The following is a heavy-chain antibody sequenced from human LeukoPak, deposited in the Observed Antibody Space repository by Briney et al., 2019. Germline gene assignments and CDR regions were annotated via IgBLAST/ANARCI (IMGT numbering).Heavy chain of an antibody. J-gene: IGHJ4*02. V-gene: IGHV4-4*09. D-gene: IGHD3-16*01. CDR1: GGSLTNYY. CDR2: IHSDGTT. CDR3: ARLNFRGGEALHFGS. Sequence: PSETLSLTCSVSGGSLTNYYWGWIRQPPGKGLEFIGYIHSDGTTNYDSSLQSRVAISLDTSKIQFSLRLHSVTAADTALYFCARLNFRGGEALHFGSWGQGTLVTVSS.